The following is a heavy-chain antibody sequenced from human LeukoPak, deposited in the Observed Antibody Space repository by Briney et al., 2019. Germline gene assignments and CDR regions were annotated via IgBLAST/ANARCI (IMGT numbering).Heavy chain of an antibody. J-gene: IGHJ3*02. CDR1: GFTISGYW. D-gene: IGHD3-22*01. Sequence: GGSLRLSCAASGFTISGYWMHWVRQAPGKGLVWVSRISGDGSITAYADSVKGRFTISRDNSKNTLYLQMNSLRAEDTAVYYCAKDGYYYDSSGYYPNDAFDIWGQGTMVAVSS. CDR2: ISGDGSIT. V-gene: IGHV3-74*01. CDR3: AKDGYYYDSSGYYPNDAFDI.